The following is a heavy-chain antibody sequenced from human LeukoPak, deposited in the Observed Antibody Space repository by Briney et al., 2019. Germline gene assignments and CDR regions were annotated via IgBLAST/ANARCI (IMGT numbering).Heavy chain of an antibody. V-gene: IGHV1-46*01. CDR2: INPSGGST. CDR1: GYIFTSYY. D-gene: IGHD5-18*01. J-gene: IGHJ4*02. CDR3: ARERRIQLWLSGFDY. Sequence: ASVKVSCKASGYIFTSYYMHWVRQAPGQGLEWMGIINPSGGSTSYAQKFQGRVTMTRDMSTSTVYMELSSLRSEDTAVYYCARERRIQLWLSGFDYWGQGTLVTVSS.